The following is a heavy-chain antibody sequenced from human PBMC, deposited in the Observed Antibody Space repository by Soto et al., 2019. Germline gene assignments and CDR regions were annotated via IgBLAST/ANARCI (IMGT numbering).Heavy chain of an antibody. V-gene: IGHV3-74*01. J-gene: IGHJ4*02. CDR3: ATLIPPEAY. CDR1: GLTFSNYW. CDR2: ISSVGSST. Sequence: LRLSCAASGLTFSNYWMHWVRQAPGKGLVWVSRISSVGSSTDYADSVKGRFTISRDNAKNTLYLQMSSLRAEDTAVYYCATLIPPEAYWGQGTLVTVSS. D-gene: IGHD2-2*02.